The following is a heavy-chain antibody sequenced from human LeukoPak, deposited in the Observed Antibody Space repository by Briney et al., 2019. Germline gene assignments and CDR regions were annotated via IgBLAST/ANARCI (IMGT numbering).Heavy chain of an antibody. V-gene: IGHV4-59*01. J-gene: IGHJ4*02. D-gene: IGHD2/OR15-2a*01. CDR3: ARASDYFAVLDS. CDR1: GASISSNY. CDR2: IYYSGST. Sequence: PSETLSLTCTVSGASISSNYWSWIRQPPGKGLEWIGYIYYSGSTNYNPSLKSRVTISVDTSKTQFSLKVSSVTAADTAVYYCARASDYFAVLDSWGQGTLVTVSP.